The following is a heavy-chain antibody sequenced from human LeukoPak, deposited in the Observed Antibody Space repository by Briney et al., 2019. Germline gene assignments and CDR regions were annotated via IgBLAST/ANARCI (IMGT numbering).Heavy chain of an antibody. J-gene: IGHJ5*02. Sequence: WASVTVSCKASGGTFSSYAISWVRQAPGQGLGWMVWISAYNGNTNYAQKLQGRVTMTTDTSTSTAYMELRSLRSDDTAVYYCARRLGGNWFDPWGQGTLVTVSS. CDR3: ARRLGGNWFDP. D-gene: IGHD3-16*01. CDR1: GGTFSSYA. V-gene: IGHV1-18*01. CDR2: ISAYNGNT.